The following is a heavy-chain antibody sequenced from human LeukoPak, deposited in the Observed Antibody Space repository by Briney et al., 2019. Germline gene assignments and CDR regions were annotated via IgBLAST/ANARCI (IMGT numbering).Heavy chain of an antibody. CDR3: ARAVGARNNWFDP. Sequence: ASVKASCKASGYTFNSNDINWVRQATGQGLEWMGWMNPNSGNTGYAQKFQGRVSMTRNTSISTAYMELSSLRSEDTAIYYCARAVGARNNWFDPWGQGTLVTVSS. CDR2: MNPNSGNT. J-gene: IGHJ5*02. D-gene: IGHD1-26*01. CDR1: GYTFNSND. V-gene: IGHV1-8*01.